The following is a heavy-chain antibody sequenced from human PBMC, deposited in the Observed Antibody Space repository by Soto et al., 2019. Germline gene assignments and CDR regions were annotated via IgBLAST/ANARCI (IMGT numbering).Heavy chain of an antibody. V-gene: IGHV3-23*01. CDR1: GFTFSSYA. J-gene: IGHJ5*02. Sequence: EVQLLESGGGLVQPGGSLRLSCAASGFTFSSYAMSWVRQAPGKGLEWVSAISGSGGSTYYADSVKGRFTISRDNSKNTLYLQMNSLRAEDTAVYYCAKDHWRNYYDSSGYPNWFDPWGQGTLVTVSS. CDR3: AKDHWRNYYDSSGYPNWFDP. D-gene: IGHD3-22*01. CDR2: ISGSGGST.